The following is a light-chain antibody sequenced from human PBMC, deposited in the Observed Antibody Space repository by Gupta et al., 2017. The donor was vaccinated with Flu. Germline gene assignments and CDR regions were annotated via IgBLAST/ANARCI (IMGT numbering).Light chain of an antibody. CDR1: QGISAW. CDR3: QLTDNFPWT. CDR2: AAS. V-gene: IGKV1-12*01. Sequence: PSSVSASVGDTVTITCRASQGISAWLAWYQQKPVKAPKLLMSAASSLESGVPTRFSGSGSGTDFTLTISRLQPEDFATYYCQLTDNFPWTFGQGTKVEIK. J-gene: IGKJ1*01.